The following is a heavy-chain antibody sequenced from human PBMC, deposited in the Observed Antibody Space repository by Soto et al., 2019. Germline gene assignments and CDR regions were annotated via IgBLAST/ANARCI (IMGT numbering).Heavy chain of an antibody. CDR2: ISGSGLST. CDR1: GFTFSNFA. V-gene: IGHV3-23*01. Sequence: EVRLLESGVDLVRPGVSLTLSCAASGFTFSNFAMNWVRQAPGKGLEWVSAISGSGLSTHYSDSLQGRFSFTRDNSKNTLYLKIQRLRAGDMDVYYGAKGSSASDRGSPAFWGQGTLVTVAS. CDR3: AKGSSASDRGSPAF. D-gene: IGHD3-10*01. J-gene: IGHJ1*01.